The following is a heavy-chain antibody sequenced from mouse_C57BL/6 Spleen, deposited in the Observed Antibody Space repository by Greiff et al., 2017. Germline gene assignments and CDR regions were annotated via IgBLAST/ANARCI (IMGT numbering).Heavy chain of an antibody. CDR1: GYAFSSYW. D-gene: IGHD5-1*01. Sequence: VQLQQSGAELVKPGASVKISCKASGYAFSSYWMNWVKQRPGKGLEWIGQIYPGDGDTNYNGKFKGKATLTADKSSSTAYMQLSSLTSEDSAVYFGARGDEYGGAWFAYWGQGTLVTVSA. CDR3: ARGDEYGGAWFAY. V-gene: IGHV1-80*01. CDR2: IYPGDGDT. J-gene: IGHJ3*01.